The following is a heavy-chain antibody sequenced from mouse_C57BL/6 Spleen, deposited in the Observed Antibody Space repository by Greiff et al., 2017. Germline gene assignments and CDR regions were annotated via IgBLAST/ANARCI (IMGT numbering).Heavy chain of an antibody. J-gene: IGHJ4*01. CDR1: GFTFSDFY. D-gene: IGHD3-1*01. CDR3: ARDAGALLNYAMDY. Sequence: EVQVVESGGGLVQSGRSLRLSCATSGFTFSDFYMEWVRQAPGKGLEWIAASRNKANDYTTEYSASVKGRFIVSRDTSQSILYLQMNALRAEDTAIYYCARDAGALLNYAMDYWGQGTSVTVSS. CDR2: SRNKANDYTT. V-gene: IGHV7-1*01.